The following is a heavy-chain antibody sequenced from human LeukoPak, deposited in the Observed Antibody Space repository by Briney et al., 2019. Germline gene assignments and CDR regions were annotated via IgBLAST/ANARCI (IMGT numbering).Heavy chain of an antibody. J-gene: IGHJ4*02. D-gene: IGHD5-24*01. V-gene: IGHV3-53*01. CDR2: IYSGGST. CDR1: GFTVSSNY. CDR3: ARDSQGIDGSFDY. Sequence: GGSLRLSCAASGFTVSSNYMSWVRQAPGKGLEWVSVIYSGGSTYYADSVKGRFTISRDNSKNTLYLQMNSLRAEDTAVYYCARDSQGIDGSFDYWGQGTLVTVSS.